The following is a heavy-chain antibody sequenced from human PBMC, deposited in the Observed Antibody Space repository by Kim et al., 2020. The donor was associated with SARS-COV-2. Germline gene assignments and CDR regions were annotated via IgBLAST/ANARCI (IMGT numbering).Heavy chain of an antibody. CDR1: GGTFSSYA. CDR2: IIPIFGTA. Sequence: SVKVSCKASGGTFSSYAISWVRQAPGQGLEWMGGIIPIFGTANYAQKFQGRVTITADESTSTAYMELSSLRSEDTAVYYCARARGDWHAPDYYFDYWGQGTLVTVSS. D-gene: IGHD2-21*02. J-gene: IGHJ4*02. V-gene: IGHV1-69*13. CDR3: ARARGDWHAPDYYFDY.